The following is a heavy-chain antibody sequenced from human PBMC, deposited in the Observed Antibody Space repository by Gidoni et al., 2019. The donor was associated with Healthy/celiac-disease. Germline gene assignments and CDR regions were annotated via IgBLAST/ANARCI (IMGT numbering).Heavy chain of an antibody. Sequence: QVQLVESGGGVVQPGRSLRLSCAASGFTFSSYGVHWVRQAPGKGLEWVEVISYDGSNKYYADSVKGRFTISRDNSKNTLYLQMNSLRAEDTAVYYCAKDSEGVVVAAWGQGTLVTVSS. J-gene: IGHJ4*02. D-gene: IGHD2-15*01. CDR1: GFTFSSYG. CDR3: AKDSEGVVVAA. V-gene: IGHV3-30*18. CDR2: ISYDGSNK.